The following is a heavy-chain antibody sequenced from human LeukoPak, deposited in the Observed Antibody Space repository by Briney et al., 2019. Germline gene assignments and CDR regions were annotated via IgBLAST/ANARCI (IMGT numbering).Heavy chain of an antibody. D-gene: IGHD2-15*01. Sequence: SVTVSFKASGGTFSSYAISWVRQAPGQGLEWMGGIIPIFGTANYAQKFQGRVTITADESTSTAYMELSSLRSEDTAVYYCARTGENPPAATLYGMDVWGQGTTVTVSS. CDR2: IIPIFGTA. CDR1: GGTFSSYA. CDR3: ARTGENPPAATLYGMDV. J-gene: IGHJ6*02. V-gene: IGHV1-69*13.